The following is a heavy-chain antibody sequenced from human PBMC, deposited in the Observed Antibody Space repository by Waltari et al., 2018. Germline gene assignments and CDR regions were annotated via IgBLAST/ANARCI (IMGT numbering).Heavy chain of an antibody. V-gene: IGHV3-7*04. D-gene: IGHD2-2*01. CDR1: EFTLSSYW. CDR3: ARWQYAFDY. Sequence: EVQPVESGGGLAQPGGSLRLSCAVSEFTLSSYWMSWVHQAPGKGLEWVANIKQDGSEKYDVDSVKGRFTISRDNAKNSLYLQMNSLRAEDTAVYYCARWQYAFDYWGQGTLVTVSS. J-gene: IGHJ4*02. CDR2: IKQDGSEK.